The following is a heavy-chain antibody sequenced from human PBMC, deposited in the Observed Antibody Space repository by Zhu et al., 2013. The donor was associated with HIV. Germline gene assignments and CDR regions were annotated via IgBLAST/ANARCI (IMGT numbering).Heavy chain of an antibody. V-gene: IGHV3-53*01. CDR3: AAPLRVEAVAGTR. J-gene: IGHJ4*02. CDR2: ISSGGST. D-gene: IGHD6-19*01. Sequence: EVQLVESGGGLIQPGGSLRLSCAASGFTVSSNYMSWVRQAPGKGLEWVSMISSGGSTYYADSVKGRFTISRDNAKNSLYLQMNSLRAEDTALYHCAAPLRVEAVAGTRGGQGTLVTVSS. CDR1: GFTVSSNY.